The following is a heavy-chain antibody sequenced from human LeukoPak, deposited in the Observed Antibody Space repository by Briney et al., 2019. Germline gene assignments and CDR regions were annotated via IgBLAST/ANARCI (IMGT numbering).Heavy chain of an antibody. D-gene: IGHD3-22*01. V-gene: IGHV3-48*01. CDR2: ISSSSSTI. CDR3: ASSRLGYDSGYYYGMDV. Sequence: PGGSLRLSCAASGFTFSSYSMNWVRQAPGKGLEWVSYISSSSSTIYYADSVKGRFTISRDNSKNTLYLQMNSLRAEDTAVYYCASSRLGYDSGYYYGMDVWGQGTTVTVSS. CDR1: GFTFSSYS. J-gene: IGHJ6*02.